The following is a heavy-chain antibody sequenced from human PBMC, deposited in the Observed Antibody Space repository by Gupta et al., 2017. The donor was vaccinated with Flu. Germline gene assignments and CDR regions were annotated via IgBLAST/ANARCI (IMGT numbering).Heavy chain of an antibody. CDR2: INHSGRT. Sequence: SWIRQPPGKGLGWIGEINHSGRTKYNPSLKSRVTISVDTSKNQFSLNLTSVTAADTAMYYCTRDEDEDGADAKTNPIDYWGQGTQVTVS. V-gene: IGHV4-34*01. J-gene: IGHJ4*02. CDR3: TRDEDEDGADAKTNPIDY. D-gene: IGHD4-17*01.